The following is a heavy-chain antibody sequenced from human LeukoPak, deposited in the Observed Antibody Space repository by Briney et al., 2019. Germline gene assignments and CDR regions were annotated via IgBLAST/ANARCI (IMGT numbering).Heavy chain of an antibody. CDR1: GFSFNNYD. V-gene: IGHV3-13*01. J-gene: IGHJ4*02. CDR2: ISPTGDT. Sequence: GGSLRLSCAASGFSFNNYDMHWVRQAPGKGLDWVSAISPTGDTYYSDSVQGRFSISRDNAKNSFYLQMTSLRAGDTAVYYCARDRFGEGLDSWGQGTLVTVSS. D-gene: IGHD3-10*01. CDR3: ARDRFGEGLDS.